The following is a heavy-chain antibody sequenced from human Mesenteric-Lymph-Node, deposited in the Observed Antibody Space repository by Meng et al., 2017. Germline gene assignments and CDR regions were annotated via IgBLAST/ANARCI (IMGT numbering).Heavy chain of an antibody. CDR2: INHSGST. J-gene: IGHJ5*02. Sequence: QVQLQQWGAGLLKPSETLSLTCAVYGGSFSGYYWSWIRQPPGKGLEWIGEINHSGSTNYNPSLKSRVTISVDTSKNQFSLKLSSVTAADTAVYYCARGERTTGWFDPWGQGALVTVSS. D-gene: IGHD1/OR15-1a*01. V-gene: IGHV4-34*01. CDR3: ARGERTTGWFDP. CDR1: GGSFSGYY.